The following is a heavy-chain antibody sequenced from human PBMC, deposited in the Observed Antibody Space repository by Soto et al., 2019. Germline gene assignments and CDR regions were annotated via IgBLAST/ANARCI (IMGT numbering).Heavy chain of an antibody. CDR2: IYPGDSDT. CDR3: ARGPTNVLLWFGELFPLDY. J-gene: IGHJ4*02. CDR1: GYSFTSYW. Sequence: GESLKISCKGSGYSFTSYWIGWVRQMPGKGLEWMGIIYPGDSDTRYSPSFQGQVTISADKSISTAYLQWSSLKASDTAMYYCARGPTNVLLWFGELFPLDYWGQGTLVTVSS. D-gene: IGHD3-10*01. V-gene: IGHV5-51*01.